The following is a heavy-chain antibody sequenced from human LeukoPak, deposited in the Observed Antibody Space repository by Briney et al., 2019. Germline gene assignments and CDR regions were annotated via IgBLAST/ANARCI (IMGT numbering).Heavy chain of an antibody. J-gene: IGHJ3*02. V-gene: IGHV1-18*01. CDR1: GYTFTKYV. D-gene: IGHD3-16*02. Sequence: ASVRVSCKASGYTFTKYVISWVREAPGQGLEWLGWISTYKGNTNYAQKLQGRVTMTTDTSTSTAYMEVRSLRSDDPAVYYCARDISHASAIWGQGTMVTVSS. CDR3: ARDISHASAI. CDR2: ISTYKGNT.